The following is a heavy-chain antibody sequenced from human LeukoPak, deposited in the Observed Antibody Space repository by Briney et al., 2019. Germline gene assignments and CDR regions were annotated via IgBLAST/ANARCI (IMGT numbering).Heavy chain of an antibody. CDR1: GYTFSDYY. CDR2: INPSGGST. D-gene: IGHD2/OR15-2a*01. J-gene: IGHJ5*02. V-gene: IGHV1-46*01. Sequence: GASVKVSCKASGYTFSDYYIHWVRQAPGQGLEWMGVINPSGGSTRYAQKFQGRVTMTRDMSTSTVDMELSSLRSEDTAVYYCARDGCSSTTNCDENNWFDPWGQGTLVIVSS. CDR3: ARDGCSSTTNCDENNWFDP.